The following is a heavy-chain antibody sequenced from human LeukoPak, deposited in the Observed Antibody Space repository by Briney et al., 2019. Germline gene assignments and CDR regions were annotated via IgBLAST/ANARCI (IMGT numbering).Heavy chain of an antibody. CDR3: ARHRGDGYNYRADFDY. CDR2: IYTSGST. D-gene: IGHD5-24*01. J-gene: IGHJ4*02. CDR1: GGSISSYY. V-gene: IGHV4-4*09. Sequence: SEILSLTCTVSGGSISSYYWSWIRQPPGKGLEWIGYIYTSGSTNYNPSLKSRVTISVDTSKNQFSLKLSSVTAADTAVYYCARHRGDGYNYRADFDYWGQGTLVTVSS.